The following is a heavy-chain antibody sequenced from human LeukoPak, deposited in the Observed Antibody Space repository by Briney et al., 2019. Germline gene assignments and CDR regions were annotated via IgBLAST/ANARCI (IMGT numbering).Heavy chain of an antibody. Sequence: GASVKVSCKTSGYTFTSFGLNWVRQAPGQGLEWMGWISAYNGNTNYAQNLHDRVTMTTDTSTSTAYMELRSLRSDDTAVYYCARDRITLVRGVINHPSDYWGQGTLVTVSS. CDR2: ISAYNGNT. D-gene: IGHD3-10*01. CDR3: ARDRITLVRGVINHPSDY. J-gene: IGHJ4*02. CDR1: GYTFTSFG. V-gene: IGHV1-18*01.